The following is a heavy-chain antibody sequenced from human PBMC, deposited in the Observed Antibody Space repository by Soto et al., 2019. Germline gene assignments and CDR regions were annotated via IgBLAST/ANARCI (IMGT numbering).Heavy chain of an antibody. CDR3: ARNIAAAGRDAFDI. D-gene: IGHD6-13*01. CDR1: GYSFTSYA. J-gene: IGHJ3*02. Sequence: GASVKVSCKDSGYSFTSYAMHWVRQAPGQRLEWMGWINAGNGNTKYSQKFQGRVTITRDTSASTAYMELSSLRSEDTAVYYCARNIAAAGRDAFDIWGQGTMVTVSS. CDR2: INAGNGNT. V-gene: IGHV1-3*01.